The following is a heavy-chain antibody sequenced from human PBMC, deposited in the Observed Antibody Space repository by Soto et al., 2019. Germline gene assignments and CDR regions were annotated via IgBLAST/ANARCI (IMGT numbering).Heavy chain of an antibody. CDR1: GGSISSGDYY. CDR3: ARANRPITMTYLNLFDP. J-gene: IGHJ5*02. D-gene: IGHD3-22*01. V-gene: IGHV4-30-2*01. CDR2: IYHSGST. Sequence: PSETLALTCTVSGGSISSGDYYWSWIRQPPGKGLEWIGYIYHSGSTYYNPSLKSRVTISVDRSKNRFSLNLNSVTAADTAVYYCARANRPITMTYLNLFDPWGQGTLVTISS.